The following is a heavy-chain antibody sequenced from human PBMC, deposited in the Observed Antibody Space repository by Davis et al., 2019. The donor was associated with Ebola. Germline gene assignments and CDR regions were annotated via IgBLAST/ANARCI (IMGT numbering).Heavy chain of an antibody. J-gene: IGHJ4*02. Sequence: ASVKVSCKTSGYTFTSYGITWVRQAPGQGLEWMGWISAHNGNTDYAQNLQGRVTISTDTPTSTVYMEMRSLRVDDTAVYYCARDVGMVYAYYFDYWGQGTLVTVSS. CDR3: ARDVGMVYAYYFDY. D-gene: IGHD2-8*01. CDR1: GYTFTSYG. CDR2: ISAHNGNT. V-gene: IGHV1-18*01.